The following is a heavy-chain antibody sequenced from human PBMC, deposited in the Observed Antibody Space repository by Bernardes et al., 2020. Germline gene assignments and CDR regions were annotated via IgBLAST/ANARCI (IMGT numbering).Heavy chain of an antibody. V-gene: IGHV3-23*01. Sequence: GGSLRLSCAAFGFTISNSAMSWIRQAPGKGLEWVSGMSRSGYDTYYADSVKGRFTISRDNSKNTLYLQINSLRAEDTAVYYCTKDSGRLLRGVTLHPDAFDVWGQGTMVTVSS. CDR3: TKDSGRLLRGVTLHPDAFDV. J-gene: IGHJ3*01. CDR2: MSRSGYDT. CDR1: GFTISNSA. D-gene: IGHD3-10*01.